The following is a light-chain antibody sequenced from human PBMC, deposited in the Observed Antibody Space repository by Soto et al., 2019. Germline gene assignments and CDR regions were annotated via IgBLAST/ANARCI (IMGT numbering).Light chain of an antibody. CDR3: QQRSNWPPKLT. CDR2: DAS. V-gene: IGKV3-11*01. Sequence: EIVLTQSPATLSLSPGERATLSCRASQSVSSYLAWYQQKPGQAPRLLIYDASNRATGIPARFSGSGSGTDFPPPIRRLEPEDFAVYYCQQRSNWPPKLTFGGGTKVEIK. J-gene: IGKJ4*01. CDR1: QSVSSY.